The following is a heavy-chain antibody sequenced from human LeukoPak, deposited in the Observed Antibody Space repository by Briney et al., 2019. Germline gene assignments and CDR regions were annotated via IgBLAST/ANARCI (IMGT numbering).Heavy chain of an antibody. V-gene: IGHV3-33*06. J-gene: IGHJ4*02. CDR1: GFTFSSYG. CDR2: IWYDGSNK. Sequence: GGSLRLSCAASGFTFSSYGMHWVRQAPGKGLEWVAVIWYDGSNKYYADSVKGRFTISRDNSKNTLYLQMNSLRAEDTAIYYCAKVSGGYYFDYWGQGTLVTVSS. D-gene: IGHD6-25*01. CDR3: AKVSGGYYFDY.